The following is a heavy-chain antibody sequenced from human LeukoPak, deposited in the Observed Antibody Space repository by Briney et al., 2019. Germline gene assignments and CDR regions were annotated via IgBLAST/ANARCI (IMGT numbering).Heavy chain of an antibody. CDR1: AGSISSSY. CDR3: ATILPVNYYMDV. Sequence: TSETLSLTCTVSAGSISSSYWSWIPQPPGKGLESIGYIYYNGHTNYNPPLKSRVTISVDTSKNQFTLKLSSVTAADTAVYYCATILPVNYYMDVWGKGTTVTVSS. D-gene: IGHD2-21*01. V-gene: IGHV4-59*01. CDR2: IYYNGHT. J-gene: IGHJ6*03.